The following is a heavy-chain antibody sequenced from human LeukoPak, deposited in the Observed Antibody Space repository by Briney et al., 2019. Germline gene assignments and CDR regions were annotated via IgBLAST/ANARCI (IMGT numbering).Heavy chain of an antibody. CDR3: AKLPYYDFWGGEGWFDP. V-gene: IGHV3-23*01. D-gene: IGHD3-3*01. Sequence: GGSLRLSCAASGFTFHNYAMSWVRQAPGKGLEWVSTISYTSVYTYYADSVKGRFTISRDNLKNTLYLQMISLRAEDTAIYYCAKLPYYDFWGGEGWFDPWGQGTLVTVSS. CDR1: GFTFHNYA. CDR2: ISYTSVYT. J-gene: IGHJ5*02.